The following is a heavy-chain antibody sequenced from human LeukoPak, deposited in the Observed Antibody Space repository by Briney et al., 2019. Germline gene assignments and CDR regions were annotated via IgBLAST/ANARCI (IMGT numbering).Heavy chain of an antibody. CDR1: GASISSGDSY. J-gene: IGHJ4*02. D-gene: IGHD6-13*01. CDR3: ARGPHVPDGIAAVRIDY. CDR2: IYYSGST. V-gene: IGHV4-30-4*01. Sequence: SETLSLTCTVSGASISSGDSYWSWIRQPPGKGLEWIGYIYYSGSTYNNPSLRSRLIISVDTSKNQFSLRLSSVTAADTAVYYCARGPHVPDGIAAVRIDYWGQGTLVTVSS.